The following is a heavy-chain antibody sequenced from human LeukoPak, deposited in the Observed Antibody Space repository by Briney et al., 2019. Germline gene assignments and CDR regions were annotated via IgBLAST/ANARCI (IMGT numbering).Heavy chain of an antibody. V-gene: IGHV3-48*03. CDR1: GFTFSTYE. CDR2: ISSSGSTI. Sequence: GGSLRLSCAASGFTFSTYEMNWVRQAPGKGLEWVSYISSSGSTIYYADSVKGRFTISRDNAKNSLYLQMNSLRAEDTALYYCAKDGSGWYFDYWGQGTLVTVSS. J-gene: IGHJ4*02. CDR3: AKDGSGWYFDY. D-gene: IGHD6-19*01.